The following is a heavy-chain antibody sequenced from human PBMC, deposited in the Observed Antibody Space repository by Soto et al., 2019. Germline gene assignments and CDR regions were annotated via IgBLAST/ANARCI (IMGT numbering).Heavy chain of an antibody. Sequence: PSETLSLTCTVSGGSISSYYWNWIRQPPGKGLEWVGYISYSGTTNSNPSLKSRVTISVDTSKNQFSLKLNSVTAADTAVYYCARQAGSYRYYFDYWGLGSLVTVSS. CDR1: GGSISSYY. CDR2: ISYSGTT. J-gene: IGHJ4*02. CDR3: ARQAGSYRYYFDY. V-gene: IGHV4-59*08. D-gene: IGHD3-16*02.